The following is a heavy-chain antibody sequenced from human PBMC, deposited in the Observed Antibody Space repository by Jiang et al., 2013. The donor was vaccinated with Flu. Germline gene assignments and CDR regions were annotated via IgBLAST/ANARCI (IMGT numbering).Heavy chain of an antibody. V-gene: IGHV3-48*03. J-gene: IGHJ6*02. Sequence: GLVQPGGSLRLSCAASGFTFSSYEMTWVRQAPGKGLEWVSYISYTGDTRYYADSVKGRFTISRDNAANSVYLQMNSLRVEDTAVYYCTRKPGERVDVWGQGTTVTVSS. CDR3: TRKPGERVDV. CDR1: GFTFSSYE. CDR2: ISYTGDTR. D-gene: IGHD1-1*01.